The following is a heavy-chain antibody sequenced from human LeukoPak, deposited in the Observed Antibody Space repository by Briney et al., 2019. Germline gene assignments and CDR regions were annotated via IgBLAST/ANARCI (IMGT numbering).Heavy chain of an antibody. CDR3: ARTYGSGSRYDAFDI. Sequence: ASVKVSCKASGYTFTGYYMHWVRQAPGQGLERMGWINPNSGGTNYAQKFQGRVTMTRDTSISTAYMELSRLRSDDTAVYYCARTYGSGSRYDAFDIWGQGTMVTVSS. CDR1: GYTFTGYY. D-gene: IGHD3-10*01. J-gene: IGHJ3*02. CDR2: INPNSGGT. V-gene: IGHV1-2*02.